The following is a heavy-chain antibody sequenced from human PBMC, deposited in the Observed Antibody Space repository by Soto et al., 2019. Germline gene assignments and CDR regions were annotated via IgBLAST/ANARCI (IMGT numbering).Heavy chain of an antibody. CDR3: AARLVF. V-gene: IGHV3-7*03. Sequence: EEQLVESGGGLVRPGGSLRLSCVASGFTFSSYWMTWVRQAPGKGLEWVANIKEDGTEKYYVDSVEGRFTISRDNAKNSLYLQMDSLRVEDTAIYYCAARLVFWGQGTMVTVSS. D-gene: IGHD6-6*01. CDR1: GFTFSSYW. J-gene: IGHJ3*01. CDR2: IKEDGTEK.